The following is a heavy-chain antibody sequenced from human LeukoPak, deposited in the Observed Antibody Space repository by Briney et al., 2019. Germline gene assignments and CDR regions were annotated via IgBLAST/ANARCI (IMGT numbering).Heavy chain of an antibody. CDR3: ARDRLYCGGDCYNDAFDI. Sequence: GGSLRLSCAASGFTFSSYSMNWVRQAPGKGLEWVSSISSSSSYIYYADSVKGRFTISRDNAKNSLYLQMNSLRAEDTAVYYCARDRLYCGGDCYNDAFDIWGQGTMVTVPS. D-gene: IGHD2-21*02. J-gene: IGHJ3*02. CDR2: ISSSSSYI. V-gene: IGHV3-21*01. CDR1: GFTFSSYS.